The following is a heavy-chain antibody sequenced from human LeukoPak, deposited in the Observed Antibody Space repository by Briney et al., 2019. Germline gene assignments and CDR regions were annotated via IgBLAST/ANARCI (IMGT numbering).Heavy chain of an antibody. D-gene: IGHD2-15*01. CDR1: GGSISSSSYY. CDR2: IYYSGST. V-gene: IGHV4-39*01. CDR3: ASRGIGDWFDP. J-gene: IGHJ5*02. Sequence: SETLSLTCTVSGGSISSSSYYWGWIRQPPGKGLEWIGSIYYSGSTYYNPSLKSRVTISVDTSKNQFSLKLSSVTAADTAVYYCASRGIGDWFDPWGQGTLVTVSS.